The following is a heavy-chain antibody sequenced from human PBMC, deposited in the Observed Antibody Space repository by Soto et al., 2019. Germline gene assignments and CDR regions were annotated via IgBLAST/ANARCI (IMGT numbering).Heavy chain of an antibody. CDR2: MSKSSSPI. D-gene: IGHD1-1*01. Sequence: PGGSLRLSCVGSGFIFSSFTITWVRQAPGMGLQYLASMSKSSSPIYYADSVRGRFIISRDNAKDSVFLQMYSLRAEDTAMYYCVRGDDRVDWGQGTMVIVSS. V-gene: IGHV3-21*01. J-gene: IGHJ4*02. CDR1: GFIFSSFT. CDR3: VRGDDRVD.